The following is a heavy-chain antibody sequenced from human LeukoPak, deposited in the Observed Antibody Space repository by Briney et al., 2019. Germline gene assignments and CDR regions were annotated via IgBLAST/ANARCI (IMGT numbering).Heavy chain of an antibody. CDR1: GYTFTSYY. D-gene: IGHD2-15*01. CDR3: ARDSSSPRPPSRGLPDDY. Sequence: ASVKVSCKASGYTFTSYYMHWVRQAPGQGLEWMGIINPSGGSTSYAQKFQGRVTMTRDMSTSTVYMELSSLRSEDTAVYYCARDSSSPRPPSRGLPDDYWGQGTLVTVSS. J-gene: IGHJ4*02. V-gene: IGHV1-46*01. CDR2: INPSGGST.